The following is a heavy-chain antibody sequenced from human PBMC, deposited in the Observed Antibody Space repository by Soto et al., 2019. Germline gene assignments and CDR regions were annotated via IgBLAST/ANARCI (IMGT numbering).Heavy chain of an antibody. Sequence: SSETLSLTCTVSGGSISSYYWSWIRQPPGKGLEWIGYIYYSGSTNYNPSLKSRVTISVDTSKNQFSLKLSSVTAADTAVYYCARGHTAVPLLDYYYYMDVWGKGTTVTVSS. V-gene: IGHV4-59*01. CDR3: ARGHTAVPLLDYYYYMDV. J-gene: IGHJ6*03. CDR1: GGSISSYY. D-gene: IGHD2-2*01. CDR2: IYYSGST.